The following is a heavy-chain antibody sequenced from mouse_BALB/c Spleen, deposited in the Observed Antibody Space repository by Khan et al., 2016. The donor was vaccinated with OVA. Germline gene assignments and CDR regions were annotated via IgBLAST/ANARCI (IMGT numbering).Heavy chain of an antibody. CDR1: GFTFSSYT. V-gene: IGHV5-9*03. J-gene: IGHJ3*01. Sequence: EVELVESGGGLVKPGGSLKLPCAASGFTFSSYTMSWVRQTPEKRLEWVATISSGGDNTYYPDSVKGRFTISRDNAKNNLYLQMSSLRSEDTALYYCARSNYGTVAYWGQGTLVTVSA. CDR3: ARSNYGTVAY. CDR2: ISSGGDNT. D-gene: IGHD2-1*01.